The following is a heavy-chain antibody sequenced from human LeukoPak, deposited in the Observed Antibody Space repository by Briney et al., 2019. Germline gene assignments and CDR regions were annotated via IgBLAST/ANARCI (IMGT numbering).Heavy chain of an antibody. J-gene: IGHJ6*02. CDR3: AKDLYTGSWYYGMDV. CDR1: GFTFSSYA. Sequence: GGSLRVSCAASGFTFSSYAMSWVRQAPGKGLEWVSAISGSGGNTYYADSVKGRFTISRDNSKNTLYLQMNSLRAEDTAVYYCAKDLYTGSWYYGMDVWGHGTTVTVSS. CDR2: ISGSGGNT. D-gene: IGHD6-6*01. V-gene: IGHV3-23*01.